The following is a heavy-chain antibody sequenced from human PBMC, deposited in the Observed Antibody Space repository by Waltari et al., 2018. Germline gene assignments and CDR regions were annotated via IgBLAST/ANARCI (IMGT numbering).Heavy chain of an antibody. CDR1: GFTISSDF. CDR3: AKSESGYYDAFDV. D-gene: IGHD3-3*01. V-gene: IGHV3-66*02. J-gene: IGHJ3*01. CDR2: FYSGGGT. Sequence: EVQLVQSGGGLVQPGGSLRPACAASGFTISSDFMTWVRQAPGKGLEWVSGFYSGGGTYYAESVKGRFIISRDDSKNTLYLQMNSLRPEDTAVYYCAKSESGYYDAFDVWGQGTMVTVSS.